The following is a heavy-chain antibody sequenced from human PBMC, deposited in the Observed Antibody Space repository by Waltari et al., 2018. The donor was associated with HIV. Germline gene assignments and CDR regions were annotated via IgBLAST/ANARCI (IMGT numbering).Heavy chain of an antibody. CDR3: ARRASSWYENRENYFYGMDV. J-gene: IGHJ6*02. CDR2: MNPGMGNT. CDR1: GYTFTSYD. D-gene: IGHD6-13*01. V-gene: IGHV1-8*01. Sequence: QVQLVQSGAEVKKPGASVKVSCKAFGYTFTSYDINWVRQATGQGPEWMGWMNPGMGNTGYAKEFQGRVTMTRKTSITTAYMELSGLRSEDTAVYYCARRASSWYENRENYFYGMDVWGQGTTVTVSS.